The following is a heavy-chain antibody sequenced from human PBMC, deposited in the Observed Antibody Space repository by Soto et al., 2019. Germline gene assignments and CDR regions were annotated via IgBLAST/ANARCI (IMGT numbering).Heavy chain of an antibody. Sequence: ASVKLYCKASGYTFTGYAMHLVRQAPGQRLEWMGWINAGNGNTKYSQKFQGRVTITRDTSASTAYMELSSLRSEDTALYYCARAVAVPADFDYWGQGALVTVSS. CDR3: ARAVAVPADFDY. D-gene: IGHD6-19*01. CDR2: INAGNGNT. J-gene: IGHJ4*02. V-gene: IGHV1-3*01. CDR1: GYTFTGYA.